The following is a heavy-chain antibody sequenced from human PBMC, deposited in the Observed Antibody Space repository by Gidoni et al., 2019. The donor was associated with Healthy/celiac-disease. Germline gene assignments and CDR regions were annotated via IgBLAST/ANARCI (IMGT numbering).Heavy chain of an antibody. CDR3: AKIRMWELQPFDS. V-gene: IGHV3-30*18. CDR1: GITFSSYG. CDR2: ISYDGCNK. J-gene: IGHJ4*02. Sequence: QGQLVESGGGVVQPGRSLRLSYAASGITFSSYGMHWVRQAPGKGLEWVAVISYDGCNKYYAYSVKGRFTISRDNSKNTLYLQMNSLRAEDTAVYYCAKIRMWELQPFDSWGQGTLVTVSS. D-gene: IGHD1-26*01.